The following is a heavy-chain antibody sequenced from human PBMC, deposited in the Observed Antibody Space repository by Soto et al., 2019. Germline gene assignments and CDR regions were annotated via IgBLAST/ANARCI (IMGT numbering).Heavy chain of an antibody. D-gene: IGHD2-2*01. CDR1: GGSISSGDYY. CDR2: IYYSGST. J-gene: IGHJ6*02. CDR3: GTMPIVVEPAPMDV. V-gene: IGHV4-30-4*01. Sequence: LSLTCTVSGGSISSGDYYWSWIRQPPGKGLEWIGYIYYSGSTSYNASLKSRTSISADPSNNQFSLKLHSLTAADTAVYFCGTMPIVVEPAPMDVWGPGTSVTVSS.